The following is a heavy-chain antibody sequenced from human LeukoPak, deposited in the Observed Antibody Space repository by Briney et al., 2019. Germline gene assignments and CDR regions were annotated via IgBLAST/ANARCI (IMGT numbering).Heavy chain of an antibody. Sequence: GGSLRLSCAASGFTFSSYWMHWVRQAPGKGLVWVSRINSDGSSTSYADSVKGRFTISRDNAKNTLYLQMNSLRAEDTAVYYCARVPYYEFWSGYWGPDYWGQGTLVTVSS. V-gene: IGHV3-74*01. J-gene: IGHJ4*02. CDR3: ARVPYYEFWSGYWGPDY. CDR2: INSDGSST. D-gene: IGHD3-3*01. CDR1: GFTFSSYW.